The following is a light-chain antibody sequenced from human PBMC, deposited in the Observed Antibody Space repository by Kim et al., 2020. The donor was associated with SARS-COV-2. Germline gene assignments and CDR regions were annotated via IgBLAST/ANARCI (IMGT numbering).Light chain of an antibody. CDR3: MSYITSDSWV. V-gene: IGLV2-14*01. CDR2: DVN. J-gene: IGLJ3*02. Sequence: QSALTQPASVSGSPGQSITISCTGTSSDVGNYDYVSWFQQHPGKAPKLMIYDVNNRPSGVSSRFSGSKFGNTASLTISGLQAEDEADYYCMSYITSDSWVFGGGTQLTVL. CDR1: SSDVGNYDY.